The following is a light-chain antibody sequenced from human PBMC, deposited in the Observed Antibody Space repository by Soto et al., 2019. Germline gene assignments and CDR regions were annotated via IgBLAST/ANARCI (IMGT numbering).Light chain of an antibody. CDR3: QQLYSTLLT. J-gene: IGKJ4*01. Sequence: DIQMTQSPSSLSASVGDRVTITCRASQSISSYLNWYQQKLGKAPKLLIYAASSLQSGVPSRFSGSGSGTDFTLTISSLQPEDFATYYCQQLYSTLLTFGGGTKVEIK. CDR1: QSISSY. CDR2: AAS. V-gene: IGKV1-39*01.